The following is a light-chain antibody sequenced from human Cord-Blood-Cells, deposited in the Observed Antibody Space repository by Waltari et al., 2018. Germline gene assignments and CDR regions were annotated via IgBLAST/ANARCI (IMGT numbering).Light chain of an antibody. Sequence: QSALTQPPSASASPGQSVTTSCTGTSSDVGGYNYVSCYQKHRGKAPKLMIYEFSKRPSGVPDRFSGSKSGNTASLTVSGLQAEDEADYYCSSYAGSNNYVFGTGTKVTVL. CDR3: SSYAGSNNYV. CDR1: SSDVGGYNY. J-gene: IGLJ1*01. CDR2: EFS. V-gene: IGLV2-8*01.